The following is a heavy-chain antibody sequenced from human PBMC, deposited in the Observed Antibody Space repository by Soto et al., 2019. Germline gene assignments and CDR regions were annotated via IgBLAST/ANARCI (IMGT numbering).Heavy chain of an antibody. D-gene: IGHD2-2*01. CDR2: ISGSGGST. CDR1: GFTFSSYA. J-gene: IGHJ5*02. V-gene: IGHV3-23*01. CDR3: AKSGNQLPARHNWFDP. Sequence: GGSLRLSCAASGFTFSSYAMSWVRQAPGKGLEWVSAISGSGGSTYYADSVKGRFTISRDNSKNTLYLQMNSLRAEDTAVYYCAKSGNQLPARHNWFDPWGQGTLVTVSS.